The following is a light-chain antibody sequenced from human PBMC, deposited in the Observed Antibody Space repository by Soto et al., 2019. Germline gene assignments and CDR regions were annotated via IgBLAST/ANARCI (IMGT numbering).Light chain of an antibody. CDR1: QRVSSNY. V-gene: IGKV3-20*01. CDR3: QEHRTSPPSWT. CDR2: GTS. J-gene: IGKJ1*01. Sequence: EIVLTQSPGTLSFSPGERATLSCRASQRVSSNYLAWYQQKPGQPPRLLIYGTSSRATGIPDRFSGSGSGTDFTLTIIRLEPEDFAVYYCQEHRTSPPSWTFGQGNKVEI.